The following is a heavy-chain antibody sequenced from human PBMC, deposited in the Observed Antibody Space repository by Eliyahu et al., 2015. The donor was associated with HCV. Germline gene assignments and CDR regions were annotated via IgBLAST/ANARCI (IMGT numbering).Heavy chain of an antibody. CDR2: ISYDGSNK. Sequence: QVQLVESGGGVVQPGRSLRLSCAASGFTFSSYGMHWVRQAPGKGLEWVAVISYDGSNKYYADSVKGRFTISRDNSKNTLYLQMNSLRAEDTAVYYCAKDAMITFGGVESWFDPWGQGTLVTVSS. J-gene: IGHJ5*02. V-gene: IGHV3-30*18. CDR3: AKDAMITFGGVESWFDP. D-gene: IGHD3-16*01. CDR1: GFTFSSYG.